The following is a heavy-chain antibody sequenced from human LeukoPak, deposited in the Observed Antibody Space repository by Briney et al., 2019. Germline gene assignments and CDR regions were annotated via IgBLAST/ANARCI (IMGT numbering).Heavy chain of an antibody. D-gene: IGHD5-12*01. Sequence: SQTLSLTCTVSGGSISSGDYYWSWIRQPPGKGLEWIGYIYYSGSTYYNPSLKSRVIISVDTSKNQFSLKLSSVTAADTAVYYCARDGLSGYVYDYWGQGTLVTVSS. CDR1: GGSISSGDYY. V-gene: IGHV4-30-4*08. CDR3: ARDGLSGYVYDY. CDR2: IYYSGST. J-gene: IGHJ4*02.